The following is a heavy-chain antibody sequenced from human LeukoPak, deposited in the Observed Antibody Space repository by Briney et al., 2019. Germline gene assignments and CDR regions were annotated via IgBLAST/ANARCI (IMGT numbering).Heavy chain of an antibody. Sequence: SETLSLTCTVSGGSISSYYWSWMRQPPGKGLEWIGYIYHSGSTNYNPSLKSRVTISVDTYKNQFSRKLSSVTAADTAVYYCARLNYYCSGGSCYSSHAAALGRFDYWGQGTLVTVSS. J-gene: IGHJ4*02. CDR1: GGSISSYY. CDR3: ARLNYYCSGGSCYSSHAAALGRFDY. D-gene: IGHD2-15*01. V-gene: IGHV4-59*08. CDR2: IYHSGST.